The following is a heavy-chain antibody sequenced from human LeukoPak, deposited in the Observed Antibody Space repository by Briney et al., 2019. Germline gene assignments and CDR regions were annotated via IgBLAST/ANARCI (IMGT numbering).Heavy chain of an antibody. Sequence: GGSLRLACAASGFSFTTSWMSWVRQAPGKGLEWVANIKPDATEKHYVDSVRGRFTISRDNAQNSLSLEMSSLRAEDTAVYYCARGEWSSRNAFDIWGQGTMVTVSS. CDR3: ARGEWSSRNAFDI. CDR2: IKPDATEK. J-gene: IGHJ3*02. V-gene: IGHV3-7*01. D-gene: IGHD3-3*01. CDR1: GFSFTTSW.